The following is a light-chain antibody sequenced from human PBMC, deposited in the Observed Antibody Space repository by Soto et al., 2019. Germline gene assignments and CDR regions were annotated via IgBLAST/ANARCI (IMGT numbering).Light chain of an antibody. CDR3: QQYYSTLQT. Sequence: DIVMTQSPDSLAVSLGERATINCKSSQSLFFSSNNNDYLAWYQQKPGQPPKLLIYWASTRESGVPDRFSGSGSGTDFTLTSSSLQAEDVAVYFCQQYYSTLQTFGQGTKVEIK. CDR2: WAS. J-gene: IGKJ1*01. V-gene: IGKV4-1*01. CDR1: QSLFFSSNNNDY.